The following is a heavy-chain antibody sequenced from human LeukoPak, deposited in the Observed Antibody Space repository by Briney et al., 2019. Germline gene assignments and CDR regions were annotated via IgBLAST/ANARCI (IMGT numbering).Heavy chain of an antibody. CDR3: ASRSGYYYAYFDY. CDR1: GFTFSDYY. V-gene: IGHV3-11*01. CDR2: ISSSGSTI. J-gene: IGHJ4*02. Sequence: GGSLRLSCAASGFTFSDYYMSWIRQAPGKGLEWVSYISSSGSTIYYADSVKGRFTIPRDNAKNSLYLQMNSLRAEDTAVYYCASRSGYYYAYFDYWGQGTLVTVSS. D-gene: IGHD3-22*01.